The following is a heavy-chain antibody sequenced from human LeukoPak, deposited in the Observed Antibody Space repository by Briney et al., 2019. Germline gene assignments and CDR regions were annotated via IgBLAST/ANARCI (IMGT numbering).Heavy chain of an antibody. CDR1: GFTLNDYY. D-gene: IGHD6-19*01. J-gene: IGHJ4*02. Sequence: GGSLRLSCAASGFTLNDYYMSWIRQAPGKGLEWVSDIGSSDNRISYADSVKGRFAISRDIAKNSLYLQVNSLRAEDTAVYYCAREIVAGTFDSWGQGTLVTVSS. CDR3: AREIVAGTFDS. V-gene: IGHV3-11*01. CDR2: IGSSDNRI.